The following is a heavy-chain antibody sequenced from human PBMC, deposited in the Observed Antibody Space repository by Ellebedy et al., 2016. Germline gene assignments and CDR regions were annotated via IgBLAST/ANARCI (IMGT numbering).Heavy chain of an antibody. CDR3: AKAIIAAAGTFDY. Sequence: GGSLRLXXAASGFTFSSYAMSWVRQAPGKGLEWVSAISGSGGSTYYADSVKGRFTISRDNSKNTLYLQMNSLRAEDTAVYYCAKAIIAAAGTFDYWGQGTLVTVSS. CDR1: GFTFSSYA. CDR2: ISGSGGST. V-gene: IGHV3-23*01. J-gene: IGHJ4*02. D-gene: IGHD6-13*01.